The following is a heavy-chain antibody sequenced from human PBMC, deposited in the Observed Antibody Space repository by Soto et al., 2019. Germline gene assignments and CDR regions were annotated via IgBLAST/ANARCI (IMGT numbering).Heavy chain of an antibody. V-gene: IGHV1-69*13. Sequence: SVKVSCKASGGTFSSYAISWVRQAPGQGLEWMGGIIPIFGTANYAQKFQGRVTITADESTSTAYMELSSLRSEDTAVYYCAGASPDYYDSSGYWMGYYYYYGMDVWG. CDR2: IIPIFGTA. CDR1: GGTFSSYA. CDR3: AGASPDYYDSSGYWMGYYYYYGMDV. J-gene: IGHJ6*02. D-gene: IGHD3-22*01.